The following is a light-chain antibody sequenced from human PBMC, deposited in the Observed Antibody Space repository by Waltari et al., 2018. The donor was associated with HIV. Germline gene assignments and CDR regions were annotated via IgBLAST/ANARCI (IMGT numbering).Light chain of an antibody. Sequence: QTVVTQEPSFSVSPGGTVTLTCGLSSGSVPTSSFPTWYQQTPGQAPRTLIYNTNIRSSGVPDRFSGSILGNKAALTIAGAQADDESDYYCALYMSSGVGVFGGGTKLTVL. CDR2: NTN. J-gene: IGLJ3*02. V-gene: IGLV8-61*01. CDR1: SGSVPTSSF. CDR3: ALYMSSGVGV.